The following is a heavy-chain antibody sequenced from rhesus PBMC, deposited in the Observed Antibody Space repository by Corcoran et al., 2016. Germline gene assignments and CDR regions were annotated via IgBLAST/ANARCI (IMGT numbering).Heavy chain of an antibody. J-gene: IGHJ4*01. CDR1: GDTFTNSY. CDR2: INISKRKA. CDR3: TTMTTMRTLDF. V-gene: IGHV1S9*01. D-gene: IGHD1-32*01. Sequence: QVQLVQSGAEVKKPGASVTLSCSPSGDTFTNSYITWVRQAAGQLLEWVGWINISKRKASQAQQVQGRVNVTRDAATHTPHLDLRNLRSEDTAVYFWTTMTTMRTLDFWGQGVLVTGSS.